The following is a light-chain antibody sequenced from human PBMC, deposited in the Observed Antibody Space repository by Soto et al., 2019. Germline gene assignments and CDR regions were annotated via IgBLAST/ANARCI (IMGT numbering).Light chain of an antibody. CDR1: QSISSW. J-gene: IGKJ1*01. V-gene: IGKV1-5*03. CDR2: KAS. CDR3: QQYYGYLAT. Sequence: DIQMTQSPSTLSASVGDRVTITCRASQSISSWLAWYQQKPGKAPKLLIYKASGLESGVPSRFSGSGSGTEFPLTISSLQPDDFATYYCQQYYGYLATFGQGTKVEVK.